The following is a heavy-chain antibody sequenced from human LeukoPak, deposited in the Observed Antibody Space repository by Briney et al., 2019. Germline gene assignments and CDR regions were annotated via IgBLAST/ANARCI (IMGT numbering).Heavy chain of an antibody. V-gene: IGHV3-53*01. CDR1: GFTLSSNY. J-gene: IGHJ6*04. CDR3: ARDYYYGSLSDSSYYYGMVV. CDR2: IYSGGST. D-gene: IGHD3-10*01. Sequence: AGSLRLACAASGFTLSSNYMSWVRQPQGKGLEWVSVIYSGGSTYYADSVKGRFTISRDNSNNTLYLQMNSLRAEDTAMYYCARDYYYGSLSDSSYYYGMVVWGKGTTATVSS.